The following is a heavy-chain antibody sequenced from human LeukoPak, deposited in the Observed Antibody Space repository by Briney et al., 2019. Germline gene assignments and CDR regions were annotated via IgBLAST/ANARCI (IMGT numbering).Heavy chain of an antibody. Sequence: PGGSLRLSCAASGFTFSSYGMHWVRQAPGKGLGWVAVIWYDGSNKYYADSVKGRFTISRDNSKNTLYLQMNSLRAEDTAVYYCAREGELIDGYNSDYWGQGTLVTISS. V-gene: IGHV3-33*01. D-gene: IGHD5-24*01. J-gene: IGHJ4*02. CDR3: AREGELIDGYNSDY. CDR1: GFTFSSYG. CDR2: IWYDGSNK.